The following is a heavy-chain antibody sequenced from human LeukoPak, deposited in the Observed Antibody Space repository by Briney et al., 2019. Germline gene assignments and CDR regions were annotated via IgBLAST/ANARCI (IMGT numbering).Heavy chain of an antibody. CDR1: GGSISGSSYY. D-gene: IGHD3-3*01. Sequence: SETLSPTCTVSGGSISGSSYYWGWIRQPPGKGLEWIGSIYYSGSTYYNPSLKSRVTISVDTSKNQFSLKLNSVTAADTAMYYCQSRFLEWLLDYWGQGTLVTVSS. J-gene: IGHJ4*02. CDR2: IYYSGST. V-gene: IGHV4-39*01. CDR3: QSRFLEWLLDY.